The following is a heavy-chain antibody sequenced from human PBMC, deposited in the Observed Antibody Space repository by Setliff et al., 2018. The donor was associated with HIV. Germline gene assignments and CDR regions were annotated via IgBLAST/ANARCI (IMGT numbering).Heavy chain of an antibody. CDR2: VKSDGSDP. V-gene: IGHV3-74*01. J-gene: IGHJ6*03. Sequence: GGSLRLSCAASGFIFSSAYMHWLRRAPGAGLVWVSRVKSDGSDPDYADSVKGRFTISRDDSKSIAYLQMNSLKTEDTAFYYCTGGGRGDPYYYYMDVWGKGTTVTVSS. CDR3: TGGGRGDPYYYYMDV. D-gene: IGHD3-10*01. CDR1: GFIFSSAY.